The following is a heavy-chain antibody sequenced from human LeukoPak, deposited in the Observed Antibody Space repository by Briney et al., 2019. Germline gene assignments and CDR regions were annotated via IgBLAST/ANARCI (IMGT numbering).Heavy chain of an antibody. V-gene: IGHV3-53*04. J-gene: IGHJ4*02. CDR2: IFSGGTT. Sequence: GGSLRLSCAASGFTVSSNYMSWVRQAPGKGLEWVSVIFSGGTTYYADSVKGRFTISRHNSEDTLYLQMNSLRGEDTAVYYCARGVLGYSYGFDCWGQGTLVTVSS. D-gene: IGHD5-18*01. CDR3: ARGVLGYSYGFDC. CDR1: GFTVSSNY.